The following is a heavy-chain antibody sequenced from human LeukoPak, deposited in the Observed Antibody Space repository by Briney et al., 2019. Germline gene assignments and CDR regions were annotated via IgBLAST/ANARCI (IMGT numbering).Heavy chain of an antibody. J-gene: IGHJ6*02. CDR3: AKATAHYYGMDV. CDR2: ISYDGSNK. Sequence: GRSLRLSCAASGFTFSSYGMHWVRQAPGKGLEWVAVISYDGSNKYYADSVKGRFTISRDNSKNTLYLQMNSLRAEDTAVYYCAKATAHYYGMDVWGQGTTVTVSS. CDR1: GFTFSSYG. V-gene: IGHV3-30*18. D-gene: IGHD1-26*01.